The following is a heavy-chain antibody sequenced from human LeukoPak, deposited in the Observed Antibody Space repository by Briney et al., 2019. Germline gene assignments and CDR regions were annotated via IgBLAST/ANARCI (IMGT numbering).Heavy chain of an antibody. J-gene: IGHJ6*02. Sequence: IPSETLSLTCTVSGGSISSCSYNWVWIRQPPGKGLEWIGSIYYSGSTYYNPSLKSRVTISVDTSKNQFSLKLSSVTAADTAVYYCARHPTTLYRYDSSGYKLTHTTVWGQGTTVTVSS. CDR2: IYYSGST. D-gene: IGHD3-22*01. CDR1: GGSISSCSYN. CDR3: ARHPTTLYRYDSSGYKLTHTTV. V-gene: IGHV4-39*01.